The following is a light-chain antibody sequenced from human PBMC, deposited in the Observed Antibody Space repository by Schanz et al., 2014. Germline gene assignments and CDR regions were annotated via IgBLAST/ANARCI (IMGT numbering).Light chain of an antibody. CDR1: SSNIGSNT. CDR2: SSN. CDR3: AAWDDSLNGHVV. V-gene: IGLV1-44*01. Sequence: QSVLTQPPSASGTPGQRVTISCSGGSSNIGSNTVDWYQQLPGTAPKLLIYSSNQRPSGVPDRFSGSKSGTSASLAISGLQSEDEADYYCAAWDDSLNGHVVFGGGTKLTVL. J-gene: IGLJ2*01.